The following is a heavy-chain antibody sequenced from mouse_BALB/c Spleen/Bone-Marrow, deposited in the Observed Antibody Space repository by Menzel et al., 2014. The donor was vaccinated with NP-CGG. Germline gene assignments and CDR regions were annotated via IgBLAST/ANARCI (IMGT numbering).Heavy chain of an antibody. CDR2: INPITGYT. D-gene: IGHD2-4*01. CDR1: GYTFISYW. Sequence: QVQLQQSGAELAKPGASVKMSCKSSGYTFISYWMHWVKQRPGQGLEWIGYINPITGYTEYGQKFKDKATLTADKSSSTAYIQLSSLASEDSAVYYCARNYDNDGGYYAMDYWGQGTSGTGSS. V-gene: IGHV1-7*01. J-gene: IGHJ4*01. CDR3: ARNYDNDGGYYAMDY.